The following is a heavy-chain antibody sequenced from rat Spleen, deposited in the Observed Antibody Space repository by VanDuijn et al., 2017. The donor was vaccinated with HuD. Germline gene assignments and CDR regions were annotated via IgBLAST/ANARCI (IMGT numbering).Heavy chain of an antibody. J-gene: IGHJ2*01. V-gene: IGHV5-7*01. CDR2: ISFDGRNS. D-gene: IGHD4-6*01. CDR1: GFTFSDYY. CDR3: ARHWGY. Sequence: EVQLVESGGGLVQPGRSLKVSCAASGFTFSDYYMAWVRQAPTKGLEWVATISFDGRNSYYRHSVKGRFTISRDNAKSTLYLQMDSLRSEDTATYYCARHWGYWGQGVMVTVSS.